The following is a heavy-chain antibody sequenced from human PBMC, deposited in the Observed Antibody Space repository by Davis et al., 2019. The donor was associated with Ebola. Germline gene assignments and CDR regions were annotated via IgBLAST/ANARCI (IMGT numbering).Heavy chain of an antibody. CDR2: INHSGST. D-gene: IGHD6-13*01. V-gene: IGHV4-34*01. CDR1: GGSFSGYY. Sequence: SETLSLTCAVYGGSFSGYYWSWIRQPPGKGLEWIGEINHSGSTNYNPSLKSRVTISVDTSKNQFSLKLRSVTAADTAVYYCARGDPGYSSSWYRGADYWGQGTLVTVSS. J-gene: IGHJ4*02. CDR3: ARGDPGYSSSWYRGADY.